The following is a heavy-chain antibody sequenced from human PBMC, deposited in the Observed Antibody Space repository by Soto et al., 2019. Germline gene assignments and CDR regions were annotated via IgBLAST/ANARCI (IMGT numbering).Heavy chain of an antibody. CDR3: MLGSGWKDFDY. CDR2: IYYSGST. Sequence: SETLSLTCTVSGDSISNYYWSWIRQPPGKGLEWIGYIYYSGSTYYNPSLKSRVTISVDTSKKQFSLKLSSVTASDTAVYYCMLGSGWKDFDYWGQGTLVTVSS. J-gene: IGHJ4*02. D-gene: IGHD3-22*01. V-gene: IGHV4-59*04. CDR1: GDSISNYY.